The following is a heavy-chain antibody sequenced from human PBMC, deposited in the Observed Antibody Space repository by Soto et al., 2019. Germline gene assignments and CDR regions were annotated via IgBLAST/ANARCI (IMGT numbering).Heavy chain of an antibody. Sequence: QVQVVESGGGVVQPGGSLRLSCAASGFTFSTSAMHWVRQAPGKGLEWMAMKSYGGNNKYYADSVKGRFTISRDISESTLYLKMNSLRTEDTAVYYCAREEFEAGRGHFGYWGQGTLVSVSS. V-gene: IGHV3-30-3*01. CDR1: GFTFSTSA. J-gene: IGHJ4*02. D-gene: IGHD6-13*01. CDR3: AREEFEAGRGHFGY. CDR2: KSYGGNNK.